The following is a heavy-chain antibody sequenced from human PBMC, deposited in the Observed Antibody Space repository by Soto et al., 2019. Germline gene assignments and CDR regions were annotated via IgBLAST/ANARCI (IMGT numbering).Heavy chain of an antibody. Sequence: QVQLQESGPGLVKPSETLSLTCTVSGGSISSYYWSWIRQPPGKGLEWIGYIYYSGSTNYNPSLKSRGTISVDTSKNQFSLKLSSVTAADTAVYYCARDVDYYDSSGYYHWYFDLWGRGTLVTVSS. CDR2: IYYSGST. J-gene: IGHJ2*01. CDR3: ARDVDYYDSSGYYHWYFDL. D-gene: IGHD3-22*01. CDR1: GGSISSYY. V-gene: IGHV4-59*01.